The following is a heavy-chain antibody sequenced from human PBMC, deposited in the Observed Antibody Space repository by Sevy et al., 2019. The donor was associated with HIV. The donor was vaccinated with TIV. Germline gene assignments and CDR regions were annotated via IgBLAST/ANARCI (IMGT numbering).Heavy chain of an antibody. CDR2: IKQDGSEK. V-gene: IGHV3-7*01. D-gene: IGHD2-2*02. CDR1: GFIFTNYW. J-gene: IGHJ6*02. Sequence: GGSLRLSCAASGFIFTNYWMTWVRQAPGKGLEWVGNIKQDGSEKYYLDSVKGRFTISRDNAKNALYLHMNSLRDDDTGSYYCARAGGDTVVVTAAIGILIMDVWGQGTTVTVSS. CDR3: ARAGGDTVVVTAAIGILIMDV.